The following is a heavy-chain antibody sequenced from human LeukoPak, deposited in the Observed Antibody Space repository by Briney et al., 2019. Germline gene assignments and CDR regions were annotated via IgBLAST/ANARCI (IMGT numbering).Heavy chain of an antibody. J-gene: IGHJ6*03. CDR2: INDSGRT. V-gene: IGHV4-34*01. CDR1: GYSISSGYY. CDR3: ARRWNYGRNYYIDV. Sequence: SETLSLTCGVSGYSISSGYYWSWIRQPPGKGLEWIGEINDSGRTNYNPSLMSRVTVSVDTSKKQFSLRLTSVTATDTAVYYCARRWNYGRNYYIDVWGKGATVSVSS. D-gene: IGHD1-7*01.